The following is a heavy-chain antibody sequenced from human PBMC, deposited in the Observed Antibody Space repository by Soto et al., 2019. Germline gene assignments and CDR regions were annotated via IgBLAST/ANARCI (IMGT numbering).Heavy chain of an antibody. CDR2: IYWDDDK. V-gene: IGHV2-5*02. Sequence: QITLKESGPTLVKPTQTLTLTCTFSGFSLSTSGVAVDWIRQPPGKALEWLAVIYWDDDKRYSPSLKNRLTVTKDTSKNQVVLTMTNMDPVDTATYYCAHKESYYHSSGYFHLVDYWGQGTLVTVSS. D-gene: IGHD3-22*01. CDR1: GFSLSTSGVA. J-gene: IGHJ4*02. CDR3: AHKESYYHSSGYFHLVDY.